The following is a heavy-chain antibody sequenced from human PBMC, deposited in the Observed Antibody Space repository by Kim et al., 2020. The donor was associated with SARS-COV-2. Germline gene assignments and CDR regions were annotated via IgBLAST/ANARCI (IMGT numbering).Heavy chain of an antibody. V-gene: IGHV4-39*01. J-gene: IGHJ5*02. CDR2: IYYSGST. CDR3: ARAGLSPPTITMRVVVINLAWFDP. CDR1: GGSISSSSYY. D-gene: IGHD3-22*01. Sequence: SETLSLTCTVSGGSISSSSYYWVWIRQPPGKGLEWIGSIYYSGSTYYNPSLKSRVTISVDTSKNQFSLKLSSVTAADTAVYYCARAGLSPPTITMRVVVINLAWFDPWGQGTLVTVSS.